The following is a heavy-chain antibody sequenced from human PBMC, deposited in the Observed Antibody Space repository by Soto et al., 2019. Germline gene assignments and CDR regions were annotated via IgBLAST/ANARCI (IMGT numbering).Heavy chain of an antibody. Sequence: SETLSLTCAVSGGSISSGGYSWSWIRQPPGKGLEWSGYIYHSGSTYYNPSLNSRVTISVDRSKNQFTLKLSSVTAADTAVYYCGRNPPNGIFDYWGQGTLVTVSS. CDR2: IYHSGST. CDR3: GRNPPNGIFDY. CDR1: GGSISSGGYS. D-gene: IGHD1-1*01. V-gene: IGHV4-30-2*01. J-gene: IGHJ4*02.